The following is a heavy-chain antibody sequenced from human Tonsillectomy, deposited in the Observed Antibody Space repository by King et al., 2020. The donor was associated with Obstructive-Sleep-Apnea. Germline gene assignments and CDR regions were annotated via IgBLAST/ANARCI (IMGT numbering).Heavy chain of an antibody. CDR2: ISWNSGSI. CDR1: GFTFDDYA. CDR3: AKDPYGGMDV. Sequence: VQLVEAGGGLVQPGRSLRLSCAASGFTFDDYAMHWVRQAPGKGLEWGSGISWNSGSIGYAGSVKGRFTISRDNAKNSLYLQMNSLRAEDTALYYCAKDPYGGMDVWGQGTTVTVSS. V-gene: IGHV3-9*01. D-gene: IGHD3-10*01. J-gene: IGHJ6*02.